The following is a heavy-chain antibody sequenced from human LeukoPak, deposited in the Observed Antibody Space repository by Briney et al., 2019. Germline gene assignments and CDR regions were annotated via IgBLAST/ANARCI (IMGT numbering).Heavy chain of an antibody. CDR3: ARDQNRAYYYDSSGYYYTDNFDY. Sequence: ASVKVSCKASGYTFTSYGISWVRQAPGQGLEWMGWISAYNGNTNYAQKLQSRVTMTTDTSTSTAYMELRSLRSDDTAVYYCARDQNRAYYYDSSGYYYTDNFDYWGQGTLVTVSS. CDR2: ISAYNGNT. CDR1: GYTFTSYG. D-gene: IGHD3-22*01. J-gene: IGHJ4*02. V-gene: IGHV1-18*01.